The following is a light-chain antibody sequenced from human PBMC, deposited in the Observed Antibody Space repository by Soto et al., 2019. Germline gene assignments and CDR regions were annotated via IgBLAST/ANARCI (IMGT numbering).Light chain of an antibody. CDR1: SSNIGATYD. Sequence: QSVLTQPPSVSGAPVQRVTISCTGSSSNIGATYDVQWYQQLPGTAPKLLIYGNSNRPSGVPDRFSGSKSGTSASLAITGLQADDEADYYCQSYDSSLSAHYVFGTGTRSPS. CDR2: GNS. J-gene: IGLJ1*01. V-gene: IGLV1-40*01. CDR3: QSYDSSLSAHYV.